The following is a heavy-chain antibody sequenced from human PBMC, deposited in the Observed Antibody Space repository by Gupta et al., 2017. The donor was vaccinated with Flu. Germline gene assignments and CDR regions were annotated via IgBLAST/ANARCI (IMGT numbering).Heavy chain of an antibody. CDR3: AKDSGSCTNGLCTLEGY. CDR2: ISYDGSNK. D-gene: IGHD2-8*01. J-gene: IGHJ4*02. V-gene: IGHV3-30*18. Sequence: YGSYGMHWVRQAPGKGLEWVAVISYDGSNKYYADSVKGRFTISRDTSKNTLYLQLTSLRAEDTAVYYCAKDSGSCTNGLCTLEGYWGQGTLVTV. CDR1: YGSYG.